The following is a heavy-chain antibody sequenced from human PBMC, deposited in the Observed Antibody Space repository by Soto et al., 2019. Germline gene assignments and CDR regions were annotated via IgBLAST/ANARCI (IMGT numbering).Heavy chain of an antibody. J-gene: IGHJ5*02. CDR3: ARDLVRYDSSGHHIWFDP. V-gene: IGHV1-18*01. Sequence: EASVKVSCKASGYTFTSYGISWVRQAPGQGLEWMGWISAYNGNTNYAQKLQGRVTMTTDTSTSTAYMELRSLRSDDTAVYYCARDLVRYDSSGHHIWFDPWGQGTLVTVSS. D-gene: IGHD3-22*01. CDR2: ISAYNGNT. CDR1: GYTFTSYG.